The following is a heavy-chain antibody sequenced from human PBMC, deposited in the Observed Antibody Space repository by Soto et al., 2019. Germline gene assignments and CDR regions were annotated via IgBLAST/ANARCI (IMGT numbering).Heavy chain of an antibody. Sequence: PSETLSLTCSVSGVSISSYFLSWIRQAPERGLEWIGYTYHRGSTNYSPSLKSRVAISLDTSENQFSLKVNSVTAADTAVYYCARIGGYHGPLDYWGQGTPVTVYS. CDR3: ARIGGYHGPLDY. D-gene: IGHD6-25*01. J-gene: IGHJ4*02. CDR2: TYHRGST. V-gene: IGHV4-59*01. CDR1: GVSISSYF.